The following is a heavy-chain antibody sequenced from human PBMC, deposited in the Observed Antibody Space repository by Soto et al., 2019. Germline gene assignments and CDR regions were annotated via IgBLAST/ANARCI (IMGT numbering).Heavy chain of an antibody. CDR3: AGWYSSSSAKGWFDP. D-gene: IGHD6-6*01. J-gene: IGHJ5*02. CDR1: GGSISSGGYY. CDR2: IYYSGST. Sequence: QVQLQESGPGLVKPSQTLSLTCTVSGGSISSGGYYWSWIRQHPGKGLEWIGYIYYSGSTYYNPSLKSRVTISVDTSKNQFSLKLSSVTAADTAVYYCAGWYSSSSAKGWFDPWGQGTLVTVSS. V-gene: IGHV4-31*03.